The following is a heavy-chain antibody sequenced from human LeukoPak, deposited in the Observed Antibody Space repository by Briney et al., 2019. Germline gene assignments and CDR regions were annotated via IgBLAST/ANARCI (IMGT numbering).Heavy chain of an antibody. Sequence: GGSLRLSCAPSGFIFENYAMHWVRNVPGKGLECVSGICWNGGIIVYADPVKGRFPISRDSAKTSLYLQMNSLRVEDTALYYCAKGGLRLYFGQFHYWGQGTLVTVSS. CDR3: AKGGLRLYFGQFHY. J-gene: IGHJ4*02. D-gene: IGHD3-10*01. CDR1: GFIFENYA. CDR2: ICWNGGII. V-gene: IGHV3-9*01.